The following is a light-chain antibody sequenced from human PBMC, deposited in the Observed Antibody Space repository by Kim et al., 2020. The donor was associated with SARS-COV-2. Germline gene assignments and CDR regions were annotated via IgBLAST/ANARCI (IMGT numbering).Light chain of an antibody. CDR2: FDD. CDR3: AVWDGSLNGML. Sequence: QKVTISCSGSKSNSGSNAVNWYHQVPGKSPKLLIYFDDLLPSGVSDRFSGSKSGTSASLAISGLQSEDEGDYYCAVWDGSLNGMLFGGGTQLTVL. V-gene: IGLV1-36*01. CDR1: KSNSGSNA. J-gene: IGLJ2*01.